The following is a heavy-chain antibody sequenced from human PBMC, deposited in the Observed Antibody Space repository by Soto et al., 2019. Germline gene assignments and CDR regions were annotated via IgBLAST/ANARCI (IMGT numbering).Heavy chain of an antibody. V-gene: IGHV3-48*02. CDR3: ASRLNYFDSTGHGTY. D-gene: IGHD2-8*02. CDR2: ISSSSSTI. CDR1: GLTFSSYS. Sequence: EVQLVESGGDLVQPGGSLRLSCAASGLTFSSYSMNWVRQAPGKGLEWVSYISSSSSTIYYADSVKGRFTISRDSAKNSLYPQLNSLGDQDTAVYYCASRLNYFDSTGHGTYWGQGTLVTVSS. J-gene: IGHJ4*02.